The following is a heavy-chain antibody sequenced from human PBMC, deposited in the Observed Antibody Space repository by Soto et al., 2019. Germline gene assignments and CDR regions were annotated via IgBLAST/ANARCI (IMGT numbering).Heavy chain of an antibody. CDR2: INHSGST. J-gene: IGHJ4*02. V-gene: IGHV4-34*01. Sequence: SETLSLTCAVYGGSFSGYYWSWIRQPPGKGLEWIGEINHSGSTNYNPSLKSRVTISVDTSKNQFPLKLSSVTAADTAVYYCARGYYGSGSSYWGQGTLVTVSS. CDR3: ARGYYGSGSSY. CDR1: GGSFSGYY. D-gene: IGHD3-10*01.